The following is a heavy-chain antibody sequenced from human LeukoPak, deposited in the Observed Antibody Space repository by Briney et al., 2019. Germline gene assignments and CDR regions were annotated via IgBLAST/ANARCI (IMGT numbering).Heavy chain of an antibody. CDR1: GGSISSGDYY. Sequence: PSQTLSLTCTVSGGSISSGDYYWSWIRQPPGKGLEWIGYIYYSGSTYYNPSLKSRVTISVDTSKNQFSLKLSSVTAADTAVYYCAREPERKSSSTKNWFDPWGQGTLVTVSS. CDR2: IYYSGST. CDR3: AREPERKSSSTKNWFDP. V-gene: IGHV4-30-4*08. J-gene: IGHJ5*02. D-gene: IGHD2-2*01.